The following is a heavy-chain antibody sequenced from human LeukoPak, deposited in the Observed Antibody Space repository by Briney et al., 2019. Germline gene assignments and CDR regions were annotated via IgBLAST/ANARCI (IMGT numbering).Heavy chain of an antibody. D-gene: IGHD4-17*01. CDR3: AKSRGYGDYAPFDY. CDR1: GFVFHDYA. J-gene: IGHJ4*02. Sequence: GTSLRLSCTASGFVFHDYAMHWVRQAPGKGLEWVSGISWNSGNVGYADSVRGRFTIARDNAKNSLFLQMNSLRAEDMALYYCAKSRGYGDYAPFDYWGQGTLVTVSS. V-gene: IGHV3-9*03. CDR2: ISWNSGNV.